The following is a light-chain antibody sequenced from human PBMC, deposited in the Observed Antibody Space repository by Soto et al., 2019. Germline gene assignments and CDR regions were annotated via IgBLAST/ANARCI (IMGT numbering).Light chain of an antibody. CDR3: QQYGSLPFT. V-gene: IGKV3-20*01. Sequence: EIVLTQSPGPLSLSPGERATLSCRASESVRSNYLAWYQHKAGQSPRLLIYGTSIKATGIPDRFSGSGSGTDFTLSISRLEPEDNAVYYCQQYGSLPFTFGGGTNVEIK. CDR1: ESVRSNY. J-gene: IGKJ4*01. CDR2: GTS.